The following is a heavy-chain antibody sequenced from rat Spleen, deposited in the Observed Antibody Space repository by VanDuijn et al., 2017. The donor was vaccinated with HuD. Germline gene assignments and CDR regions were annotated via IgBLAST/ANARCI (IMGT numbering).Heavy chain of an antibody. CDR3: ARDENGYLYTWFAY. V-gene: IGHV2-30*01. D-gene: IGHD4-6*01. CDR2: IWTGGST. CDR1: GFSLTSYN. J-gene: IGHJ3*01. Sequence: QVQLKESGPGLVQPSQTLSLTCTVSGFSLTSYNVHWVRQPIGKGLEWMGIIWTGGSTDYNSALKSRLSISRDTSKSQVFLKMDSLQTEDTATYYCARDENGYLYTWFAYWGQGTLVTVSS.